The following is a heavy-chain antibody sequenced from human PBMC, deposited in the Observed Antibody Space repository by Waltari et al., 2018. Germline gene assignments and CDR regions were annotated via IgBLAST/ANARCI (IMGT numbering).Heavy chain of an antibody. CDR3: ARAGGRDAETNYDILTGYYGPTDY. V-gene: IGHV1-46*01. CDR1: GYTFTSYY. J-gene: IGHJ4*02. Sequence: QVQLVQSGAEVKKPGASVKVSCKASGYTFTSYYMHWVRQAPGQGLEWMGIINPGGGSKSKGQKCQGRVTMTRDTSTSTGYMELSSLRSEDTAVYYWARAGGRDAETNYDILTGYYGPTDYWGQGTLVTVSS. D-gene: IGHD3-9*01. CDR2: INPGGGSK.